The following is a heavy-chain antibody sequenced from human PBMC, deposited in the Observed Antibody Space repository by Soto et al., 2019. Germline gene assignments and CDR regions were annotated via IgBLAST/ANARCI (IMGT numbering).Heavy chain of an antibody. CDR2: INPNSGGT. CDR1: EYTVTGYY. Sequence: SVKVSCKASEYTVTGYYMHWVRQAPGQALEWMGWINPNSGGTNYAQKFQGWVTMTSDTSISTAYMELSRLRSDDKAVYYCASYDILTGSFDYWGQGTLVTVSS. V-gene: IGHV1-2*04. CDR3: ASYDILTGSFDY. J-gene: IGHJ4*02. D-gene: IGHD3-9*01.